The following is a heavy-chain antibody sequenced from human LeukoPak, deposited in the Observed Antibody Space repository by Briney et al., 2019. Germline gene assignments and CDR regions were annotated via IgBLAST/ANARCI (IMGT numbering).Heavy chain of an antibody. V-gene: IGHV4-30-4*01. CDR1: GGSISSGDYY. D-gene: IGHD3-10*01. CDR2: IYYSGST. Sequence: PSQTLSLTCTVSGGSISSGDYYWSWIRQPPGKGLEWVGYIYYSGSTYYNPSLKSRVTISVDTSKNQFSLKLSSVTAADTAVYYCARHYGSGSYFGYWGQGTLVTVSS. CDR3: ARHYGSGSYFGY. J-gene: IGHJ4*02.